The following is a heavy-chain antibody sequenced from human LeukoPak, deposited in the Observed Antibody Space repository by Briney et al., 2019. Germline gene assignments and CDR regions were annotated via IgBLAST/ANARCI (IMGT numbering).Heavy chain of an antibody. CDR1: GYTFTGHY. Sequence: ASVKVSCKASGYTFTGHYMHWVRQAPGQGLEWMGIINPSGGSTSYAQKFQGRVTMTRDMSTSTVYMELSSLRSEDTAVYYCAIAGVRGVAWSGYAFDIWGQGTMVTVSS. V-gene: IGHV1-46*01. CDR2: INPSGGST. J-gene: IGHJ3*02. CDR3: AIAGVRGVAWSGYAFDI. D-gene: IGHD3-10*01.